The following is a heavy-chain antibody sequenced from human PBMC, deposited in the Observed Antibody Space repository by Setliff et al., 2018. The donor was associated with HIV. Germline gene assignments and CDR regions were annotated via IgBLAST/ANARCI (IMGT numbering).Heavy chain of an antibody. V-gene: IGHV1-69*13. D-gene: IGHD6-19*01. J-gene: IGHJ4*02. CDR2: IIPIFGTA. Sequence: SVKVSCKASGGTFSSYAISWVRQAPGQGLEWMGGIIPIFGTANYAQKFQGRVTITADESTSTAYMELSSLRSEDTAVYYCARGIILGAGTLDYWGQGTLVTVSS. CDR3: ARGIILGAGTLDY. CDR1: GGTFSSYA.